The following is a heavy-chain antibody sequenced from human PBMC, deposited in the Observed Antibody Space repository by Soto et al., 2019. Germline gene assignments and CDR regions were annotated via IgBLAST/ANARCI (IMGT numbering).Heavy chain of an antibody. CDR3: ATRTYYGDRCMDV. CDR2: IFHSGGT. Sequence: QVHLKESGPGLVKPSGTLSLTCAVSGGSITITNWWNWVRQPPGKGLEWIGEIFHSGGTNYNPSLKSRVTMSVDKSKNQFSLNLSSVTAADTAMYYCATRTYYGDRCMDVWGQGTTVTVSS. J-gene: IGHJ6*02. D-gene: IGHD4-17*01. V-gene: IGHV4-4*02. CDR1: GGSITITNW.